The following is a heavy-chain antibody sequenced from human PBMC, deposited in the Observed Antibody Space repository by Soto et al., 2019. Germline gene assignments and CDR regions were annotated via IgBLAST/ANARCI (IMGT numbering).Heavy chain of an antibody. D-gene: IGHD6-19*01. Sequence: EVQLLESGGGLVQPGGSLRLSCAASGFTFSSYAMSWVRQAPGKGLEWVSAISGSGGSTYYADSVKGRFTISRDNSKNTLYLQMNSLRAEDTAEYYCAKKSGGQWLVLDYWGQGTLVTVSS. V-gene: IGHV3-23*01. CDR3: AKKSGGQWLVLDY. J-gene: IGHJ4*02. CDR2: ISGSGGST. CDR1: GFTFSSYA.